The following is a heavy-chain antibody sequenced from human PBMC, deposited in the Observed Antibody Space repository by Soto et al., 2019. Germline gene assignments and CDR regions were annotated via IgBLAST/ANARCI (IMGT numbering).Heavy chain of an antibody. Sequence: SGTLSLTCTVSGGSIRSSSYYWGWIRQPPGKGLEWIGSIYYSGSTYYNPSLKSRVTISVDTSKNQFSLKLSSVAAADTAVYYCVGITMVRGVTPYYYYGMDVWGQGTTVS. V-gene: IGHV4-39*01. CDR1: GGSIRSSSYY. CDR3: VGITMVRGVTPYYYYGMDV. CDR2: IYYSGST. D-gene: IGHD3-10*01. J-gene: IGHJ6*02.